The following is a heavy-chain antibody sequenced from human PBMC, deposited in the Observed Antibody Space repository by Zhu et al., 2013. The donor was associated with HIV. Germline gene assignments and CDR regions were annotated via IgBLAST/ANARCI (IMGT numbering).Heavy chain of an antibody. Sequence: QVQLVQSGAEVKKPGASVKVSCKASGYTFTSYGFGWVRQAPGQGLQWMGWISAYNGNTNYAQKFQGRLTVTRDASTTTVSMELTSLTSDDTAVYYCARVPLTGNNGGGPDYWGQGTLVTVSS. CDR2: ISAYNGNT. J-gene: IGHJ4*02. D-gene: IGHD1-20*01. V-gene: IGHV1-18*01. CDR3: ARVPLTGNNGGGPDY. CDR1: GYTFTSYG.